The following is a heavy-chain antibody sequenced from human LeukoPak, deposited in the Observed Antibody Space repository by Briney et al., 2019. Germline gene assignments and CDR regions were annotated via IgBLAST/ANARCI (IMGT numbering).Heavy chain of an antibody. V-gene: IGHV1-2*06. J-gene: IGHJ4*02. CDR3: ARWGPLRLPGGY. Sequence: ASMKVSCKASGYTFTDYYVHWVRQAPGQGLEWMGRINPNSGGTNYAQKFQGRDTMTRDTSISTVYMELSRLKSDDTAVYYCARWGPLRLPGGYWGQGTLVTVSS. CDR1: GYTFTDYY. CDR2: INPNSGGT. D-gene: IGHD3-16*01.